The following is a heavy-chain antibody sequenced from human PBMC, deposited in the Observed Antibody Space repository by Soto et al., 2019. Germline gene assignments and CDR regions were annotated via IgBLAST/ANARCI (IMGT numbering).Heavy chain of an antibody. CDR3: AYLGSHIDY. J-gene: IGHJ4*02. V-gene: IGHV3-30-3*01. D-gene: IGHD1-26*01. Sequence: QVQLVESGGGVVQPGRSLRLSCAASGFTFSSYAMHWVRQAPGKGLEWVAVISYDGSNKYYADSVKGRFTISRDNSKNPLYLQMNSLRAEDTAVYYCAYLGSHIDYWGQGTLVTVSS. CDR2: ISYDGSNK. CDR1: GFTFSSYA.